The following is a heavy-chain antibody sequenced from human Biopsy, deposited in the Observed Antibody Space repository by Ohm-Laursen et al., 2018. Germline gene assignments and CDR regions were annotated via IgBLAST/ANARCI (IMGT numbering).Heavy chain of an antibody. CDR2: SSAYNGKT. CDR3: ARAKLEPVYYYYGMDV. D-gene: IGHD1-1*01. Sequence: GASVKVSCKASGYTFSMYAIIWVRQAPGQGLEWMGWSSAYNGKTNYAQKFQGRLIMTTDTSTSTAYMEVTSLRSDDTAVYYCARAKLEPVYYYYGMDVWGQGTTVTVSS. CDR1: GYTFSMYA. J-gene: IGHJ6*02. V-gene: IGHV1-18*01.